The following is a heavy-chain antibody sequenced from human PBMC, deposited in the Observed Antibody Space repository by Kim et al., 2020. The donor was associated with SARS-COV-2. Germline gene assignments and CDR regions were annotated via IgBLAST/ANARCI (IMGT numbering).Heavy chain of an antibody. Sequence: YAASVKGRFTISRDDSKNTAYLQMNSLKTEDTAVYYCTRHKDTAMAPIDYWGQGTLVTVSS. J-gene: IGHJ4*02. CDR3: TRHKDTAMAPIDY. V-gene: IGHV3-73*01. D-gene: IGHD5-18*01.